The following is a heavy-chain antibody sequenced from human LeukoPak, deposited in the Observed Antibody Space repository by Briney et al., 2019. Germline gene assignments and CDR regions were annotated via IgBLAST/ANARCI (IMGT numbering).Heavy chain of an antibody. J-gene: IGHJ4*02. CDR1: GGSFSGYY. Sequence: TSETLSLTCAVYGGSFSGYYWSWIRQPPGKGLEWIGEINHSGSTNCNPSLKSRVTISVDTSKNQFSLKLSSVTAADTAVYYCARGAATVTTQFDYWGQGTLVTVSS. CDR3: ARGAATVTTQFDY. CDR2: INHSGST. V-gene: IGHV4-34*01. D-gene: IGHD4-17*01.